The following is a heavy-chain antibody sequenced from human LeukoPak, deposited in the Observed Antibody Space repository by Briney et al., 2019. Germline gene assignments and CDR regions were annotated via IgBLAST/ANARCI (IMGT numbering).Heavy chain of an antibody. CDR1: GFTFSSHW. J-gene: IGHJ4*02. D-gene: IGHD6-6*01. CDR3: ARRSRRGGFDY. Sequence: PGGSLRLSCAASGFTFSSHWMHWVRQAPGKGLVWVSRIDSDGSTTNYADSAKGRFTISRDNAKNTLYLQMNSLRAEDTAVYYCARRSRRGGFDYWGQGTLVTVSS. CDR2: IDSDGSTT. V-gene: IGHV3-74*01.